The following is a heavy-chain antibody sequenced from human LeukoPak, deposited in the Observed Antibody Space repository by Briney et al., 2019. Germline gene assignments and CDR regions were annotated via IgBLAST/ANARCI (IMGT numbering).Heavy chain of an antibody. CDR2: VYHSGST. D-gene: IGHD3-22*01. Sequence: PSETLSLTCGVSGYSISSGYYWGWIRQPPGKGLEWIGSVYHSGSTYYNPSLKSRVPIPVDTSKNQFSLKLSSVTAADTAVYYCARMYYYDSSGRIDYWGQGTLVTVPS. CDR1: GYSISSGYY. CDR3: ARMYYYDSSGRIDY. J-gene: IGHJ4*02. V-gene: IGHV4-38-2*01.